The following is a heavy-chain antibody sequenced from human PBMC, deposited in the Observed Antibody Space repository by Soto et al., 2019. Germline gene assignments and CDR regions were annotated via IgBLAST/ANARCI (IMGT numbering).Heavy chain of an antibody. CDR3: ARGGDRLDTAMVTGVVFDY. CDR2: IYYSGST. CDR1: GGSISSYY. D-gene: IGHD5-18*01. V-gene: IGHV4-59*01. Sequence: SETLSLTCTVSGGSISSYYWSWIRQPPGKGLEWIGYIYYSGSTNYNPSLKSRVTISVDTSKNQFSLKLSSVTAADTAVYYCARGGDRLDTAMVTGVVFDYWGQGTLVTVSS. J-gene: IGHJ4*02.